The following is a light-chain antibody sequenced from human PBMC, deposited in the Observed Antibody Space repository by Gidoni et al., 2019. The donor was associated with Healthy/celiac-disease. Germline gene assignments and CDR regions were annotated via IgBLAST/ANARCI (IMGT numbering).Light chain of an antibody. CDR1: SSNIWAGYD. CDR2: GNS. J-gene: IGLJ2*01. V-gene: IGLV1-40*01. CDR3: QSYDSSLSGHVV. Sequence: QSVLTQPPSVSGTPGQRVTISCTVSSSNIWAGYDVHWYQQRPGTAPKLLIYGNSNRPSGVPDRFSGSKSGTSASLAITGLQAEDEADYYCQSYDSSLSGHVVFGGGTKLTVL.